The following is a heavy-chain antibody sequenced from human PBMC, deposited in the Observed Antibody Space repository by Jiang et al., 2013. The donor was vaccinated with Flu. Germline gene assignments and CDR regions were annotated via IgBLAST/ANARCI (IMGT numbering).Heavy chain of an antibody. J-gene: IGHJ5*02. CDR3: ARVIVVVPAAISGFDP. Sequence: KSRVTISVDTSKNQFSLKLSSVTAADTAVYYCARVIVVVPAAISGFDPWGQGTLVTVSS. D-gene: IGHD2-2*02. V-gene: IGHV4-34*01.